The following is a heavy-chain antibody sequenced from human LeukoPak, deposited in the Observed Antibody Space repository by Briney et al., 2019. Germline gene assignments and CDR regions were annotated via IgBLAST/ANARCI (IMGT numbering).Heavy chain of an antibody. CDR1: GFTFSSYS. Sequence: GGSLRLSCAASGFTFSSYSMNWVRQAPGKGLEWVSSISSSSYIYYADSVKGRFTISRDNAKNSLYLQMNSLRAEDTAVYFCARYADSYYYYYMDVWGKGTTVTVSS. CDR2: ISSSSYI. J-gene: IGHJ6*03. CDR3: ARYADSYYYYYMDV. V-gene: IGHV3-21*01. D-gene: IGHD2-2*01.